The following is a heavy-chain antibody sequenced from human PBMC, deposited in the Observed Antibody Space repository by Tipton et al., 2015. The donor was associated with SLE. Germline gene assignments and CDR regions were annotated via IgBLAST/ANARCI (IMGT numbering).Heavy chain of an antibody. Sequence: QLVQSGAEVKKPGESLKISCKGSEYSFTNYWIGWVRQMPGKGLEWMGIIYPGDSDTRYSPSFQGQVTISADKSIRTAYLQWSSLKASDTAMYYCARPPGVVVTTGGAFDIWGQGTMVTVSS. CDR2: IYPGDSDT. CDR1: EYSFTNYW. D-gene: IGHD3-22*01. J-gene: IGHJ3*02. CDR3: ARPPGVVVTTGGAFDI. V-gene: IGHV5-51*01.